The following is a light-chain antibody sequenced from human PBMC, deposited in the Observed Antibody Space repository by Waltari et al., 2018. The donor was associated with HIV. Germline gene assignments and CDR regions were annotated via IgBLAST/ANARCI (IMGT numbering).Light chain of an antibody. CDR2: KAS. CDR1: QSISTW. CDR3: QQYNTSSPWT. Sequence: DIQMTQSPSAMSASVGDRITITCRASQSISTWLAWYQQKPAKAPKILVYKASSLESGVPPRFSGSGSGTEFTLTINNLQPDDFATYYCQQYNTSSPWTFGQGTKVDI. V-gene: IGKV1-5*03. J-gene: IGKJ1*01.